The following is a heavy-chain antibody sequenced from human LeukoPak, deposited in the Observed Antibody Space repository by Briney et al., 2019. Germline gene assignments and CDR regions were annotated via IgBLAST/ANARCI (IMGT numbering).Heavy chain of an antibody. J-gene: IGHJ5*02. CDR2: LNPNSGGT. Sequence: ASVKVSCKSSGYTFTDYYIHWVQQAPGQGLEWVGWLNPNSGGTVYAQKFQGRVTMTRDTPISTAYMELSRLRSDDTAIYYCARDAYCTPTSCYGWLDPWGQGTLVTVSS. CDR3: ARDAYCTPTSCYGWLDP. CDR1: GYTFTDYY. V-gene: IGHV1-2*02. D-gene: IGHD2-2*01.